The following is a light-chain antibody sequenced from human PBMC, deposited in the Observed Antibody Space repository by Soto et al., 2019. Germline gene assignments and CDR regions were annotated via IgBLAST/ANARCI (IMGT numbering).Light chain of an antibody. V-gene: IGLV2-14*01. J-gene: IGLJ1*01. CDR1: SSDVGGYNY. CDR3: SSYTSRSTLYV. CDR2: DVS. Sequence: QSVLTQPASVSGSPGQSITISCTGTSSDVGGYNYVSWYQQHPGKAPKLMIYDVSNRPSGVSNRFSGSKSGNTVSLTISGLQAEDEADYYCSSYTSRSTLYVFGSGTKLTVL.